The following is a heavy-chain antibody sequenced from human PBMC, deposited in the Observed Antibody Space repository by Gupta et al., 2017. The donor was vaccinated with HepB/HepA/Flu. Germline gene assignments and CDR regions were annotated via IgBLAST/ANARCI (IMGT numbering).Heavy chain of an antibody. J-gene: IGHJ4*02. D-gene: IGHD2-21*01. V-gene: IGHV2-5*02. CDR2: IYWDDDK. Sequence: QITLKGSGPTLVKPTQTLTLTCTFSGFSLSTSGVGVGWIRQHPGKALEWLALIYWDDDKRYSPALKSRLTITKDTPKHRVVLTMTNMDPVDRATYYYAGTEWVAYSFNYGVRVAMVTVSS. CDR3: AGTEWVAYSFNY. CDR1: GFSLSTSGVG.